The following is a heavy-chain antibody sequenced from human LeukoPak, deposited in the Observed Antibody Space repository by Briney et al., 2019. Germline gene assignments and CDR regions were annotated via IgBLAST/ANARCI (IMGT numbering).Heavy chain of an antibody. CDR2: IRIGSLGGTS. J-gene: IGHJ4*02. CDR3: SGGYGGTGNFSD. D-gene: IGHD3-10*01. V-gene: IGHV3-49*04. CDR1: GFIFGDYV. Sequence: GGSLRLSCTGSGFIFGDYVISWVRQAPGKELEWVGFIRIGSLGGTSEYVASVKDRFIISRDDFKAIGYLQMSSLSTEDTAVYYCSGGYGGTGNFSDWGQGTLVTVSS.